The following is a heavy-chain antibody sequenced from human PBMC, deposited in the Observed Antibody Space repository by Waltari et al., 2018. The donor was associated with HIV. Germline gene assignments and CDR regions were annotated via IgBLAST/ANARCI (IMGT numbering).Heavy chain of an antibody. V-gene: IGHV1-69*19. J-gene: IGHJ3*01. CDR2: TAPFFGV. CDR3: AKSDFTELVRGQKAFDV. CDR1: GGAFDTFV. Sequence: QAQLVQSGAETKKPGSSVTVSCQACGGAFDTFVFTWVRQAPGQGLEWLGGTAPFFGVIYAQDFNGRVTITSNPSTRTVFLELGGLRPDDTAVYFCAKSDFTELVRGQKAFDVWGQGT. D-gene: IGHD1-26*01.